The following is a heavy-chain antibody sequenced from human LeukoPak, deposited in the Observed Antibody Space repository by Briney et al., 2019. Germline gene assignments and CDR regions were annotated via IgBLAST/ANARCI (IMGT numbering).Heavy chain of an antibody. Sequence: PGGSLRLSCAASGFTFSSYWMGWVRQAPGKGLEWVANIKQDGSEKYYVDSVKGRFTISRDNAKNSLYLQMNSLRAEDTAVYYCARDLAPGPVYYYDKALHPWGQGTMVTVSS. J-gene: IGHJ3*01. V-gene: IGHV3-7*01. CDR2: IKQDGSEK. CDR3: ARDLAPGPVYYYDKALHP. D-gene: IGHD3-22*01. CDR1: GFTFSSYW.